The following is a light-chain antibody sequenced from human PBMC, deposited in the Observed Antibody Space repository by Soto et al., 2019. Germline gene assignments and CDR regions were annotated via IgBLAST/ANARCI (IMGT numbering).Light chain of an antibody. CDR3: QQYGDAPRVT. V-gene: IGKV3-20*01. J-gene: IGKJ5*01. Sequence: EIGLTQSPGTLSLSPGERATLSCRASQSVSGSYLAWYQQKPGQAPRLLIYGASSRATGIPDRFSGSGSGTDFSLTISRLEPEDSAVYYCQQYGDAPRVTFGQGTRLEIK. CDR1: QSVSGSY. CDR2: GAS.